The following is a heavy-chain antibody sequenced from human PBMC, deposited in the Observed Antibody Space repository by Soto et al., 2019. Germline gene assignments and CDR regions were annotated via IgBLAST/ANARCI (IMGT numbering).Heavy chain of an antibody. Sequence: EVQLVESGGGLVKPGGSLRLSCAASGFTFSNVWMNWVRQAPGKGLEWVGRIKSKTDGGTTDYAAPVKGRFTISRDDSKNTLYLQMTSLNTEDTAVYYCTPLALKYSSGWYEFSDWGQGTLVTVSS. CDR2: IKSKTDGGTT. CDR1: GFTFSNVW. CDR3: TPLALKYSSGWYEFSD. J-gene: IGHJ4*02. D-gene: IGHD6-19*01. V-gene: IGHV3-15*07.